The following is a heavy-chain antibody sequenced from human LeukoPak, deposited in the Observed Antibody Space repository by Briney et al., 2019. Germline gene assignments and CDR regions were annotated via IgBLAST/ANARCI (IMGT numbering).Heavy chain of an antibody. CDR2: ISCSSSYI. CDR1: GSTFSSYS. CDR3: ARDETYYDFWSGYYGH. Sequence: PGGSLRLSCAASGSTFSSYSMNWVRQAPGKGLEWVSSISCSSSYIYYADSVKGRFTISRDNAKNSLYLQMNSLRAEDTAVYYCARDETYYDFWSGYYGHWGQGTLVTVSS. V-gene: IGHV3-21*01. D-gene: IGHD3-3*01. J-gene: IGHJ4*02.